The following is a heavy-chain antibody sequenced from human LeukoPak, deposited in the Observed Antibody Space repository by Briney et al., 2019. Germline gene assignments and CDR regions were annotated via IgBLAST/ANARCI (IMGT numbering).Heavy chain of an antibody. CDR3: ARRRGYSYGYGFYFDY. V-gene: IGHV4-34*01. J-gene: IGHJ4*02. D-gene: IGHD5-18*01. Sequence: SETLSLTCAVYGGSFGGYYWNWIRQPPGKGLEWIGEINHSGSTNYNPSLKSRVTISVDTSKNQFSLKLSSVTAADTAVYYCARRRGYSYGYGFYFDYWGQGTLVTVSS. CDR2: INHSGST. CDR1: GGSFGGYY.